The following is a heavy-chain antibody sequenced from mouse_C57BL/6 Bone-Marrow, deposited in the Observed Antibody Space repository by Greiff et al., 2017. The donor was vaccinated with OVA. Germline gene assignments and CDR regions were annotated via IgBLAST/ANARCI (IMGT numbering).Heavy chain of an antibody. CDR3: TTLRLRFAY. CDR2: IDPENGDT. V-gene: IGHV14-4*01. J-gene: IGHJ3*01. CDR1: GFNIKDDY. D-gene: IGHD2-4*01. Sequence: EVQGVESGAELVRPGASVKLSCTASGFNIKDDYMHWVKQRPEQGLEWIGWIDPENGDTEYASKFQGKATITADTSSNTAYLQLSSLTSEDTAVKYGTTLRLRFAYWGQGTLVTVSA.